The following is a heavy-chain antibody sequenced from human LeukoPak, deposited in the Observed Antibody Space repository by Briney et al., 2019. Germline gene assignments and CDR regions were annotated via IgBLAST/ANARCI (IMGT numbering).Heavy chain of an antibody. CDR3: ARAHAEWPRGRSFDY. CDR2: IIPILGIA. Sequence: SVKVSCKASGGTFSSYAISWVRQAPGQGLEWMVRIIPILGIANYAQKFQGRVTITADKSTSTAYMELSSLRSEDTAVYYCARAHAEWPRGRSFDYWGQGTLVTVSS. CDR1: GGTFSSYA. D-gene: IGHD5-12*01. V-gene: IGHV1-69*04. J-gene: IGHJ4*02.